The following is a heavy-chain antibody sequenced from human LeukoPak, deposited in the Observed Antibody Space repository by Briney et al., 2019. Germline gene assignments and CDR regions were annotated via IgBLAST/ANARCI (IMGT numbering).Heavy chain of an antibody. CDR1: GYTFTGYY. CDR2: INPNRGGT. Sequence: ASVKVSCKASGYTFTGYYIHWVRQAPGQGLEWMGWINPNRGGTNYAQKFQGRVTMTRDTSISTAYMELSSLRCDDTAAYYCARNPNDSSGYYYGNYFDYWGQGTLVTVSS. V-gene: IGHV1-2*02. CDR3: ARNPNDSSGYYYGNYFDY. D-gene: IGHD3-22*01. J-gene: IGHJ4*02.